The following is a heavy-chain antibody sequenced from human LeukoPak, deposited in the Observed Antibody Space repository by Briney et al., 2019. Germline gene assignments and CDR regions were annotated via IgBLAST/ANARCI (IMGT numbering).Heavy chain of an antibody. CDR3: ARPPGRTGAFDI. D-gene: IGHD3-10*01. CDR2: ISYDGSNK. Sequence: PGGSLRLSCAASGFTFSSYAMHWVRQAPGKGLEWVAVISYDGSNKYYADSVKGRFTISRDNSKNTLYLQMNSLRAEDTAVYYCARPPGRTGAFDIWGQGTMVTVSS. V-gene: IGHV3-30-3*01. J-gene: IGHJ3*02. CDR1: GFTFSSYA.